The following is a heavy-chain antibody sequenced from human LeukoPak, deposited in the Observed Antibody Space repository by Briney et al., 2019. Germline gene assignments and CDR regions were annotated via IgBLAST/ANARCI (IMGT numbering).Heavy chain of an antibody. CDR3: ARAATLAGPFDY. D-gene: IGHD6-13*01. CDR2: IYSGGST. J-gene: IGHJ4*02. CDR1: GFIVSSNY. Sequence: GGSLRLSCAASGFIVSSNYMSWVRQAPGKGLEWVSTIYSGGSTYYADSVKGRFTISRDNSQNTLYLQMSSLRAEDTAVYYCARAATLAGPFDYWGQGTLVTVSA. V-gene: IGHV3-53*01.